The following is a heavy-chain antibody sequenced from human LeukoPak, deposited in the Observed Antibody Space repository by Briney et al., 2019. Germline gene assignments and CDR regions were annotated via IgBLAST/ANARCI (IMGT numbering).Heavy chain of an antibody. CDR1: GFTFSSHG. D-gene: IGHD2-8*01. V-gene: IGHV3-23*01. Sequence: GGSLRLSCAASGFTFSSHGMNWVRQAPGKGLEWVSGISPSGGITYYTDSVKGRFTISRDNSKNTVSLQMNSLRAEDTAVYYCEADSNNWFDPWGQGTLVTVSS. J-gene: IGHJ5*02. CDR3: EADSNNWFDP. CDR2: ISPSGGIT.